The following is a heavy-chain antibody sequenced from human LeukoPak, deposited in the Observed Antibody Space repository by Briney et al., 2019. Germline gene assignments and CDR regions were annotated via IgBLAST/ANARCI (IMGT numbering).Heavy chain of an antibody. CDR2: MSGSGGRT. V-gene: IGHV3-23*01. Sequence: PGGSLRLSCAASGFTFNTYAMSWVRQAPGKGLEWVSAMSGSGGRTYYADSVKGRFTISRDNSKNTLYLQMNSLRAEDTAVYYCARTRGIAVAGMNWFDPWGQGTLVTVSS. J-gene: IGHJ5*02. CDR1: GFTFNTYA. CDR3: ARTRGIAVAGMNWFDP. D-gene: IGHD6-19*01.